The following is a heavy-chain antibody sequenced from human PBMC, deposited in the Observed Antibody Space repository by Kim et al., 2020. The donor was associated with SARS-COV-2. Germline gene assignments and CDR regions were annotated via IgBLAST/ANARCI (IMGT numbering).Heavy chain of an antibody. CDR1: GGSFSGYY. V-gene: IGHV4-34*01. J-gene: IGHJ4*01. Sequence: SETLSLTCAVYGGSFSGYYWSWIRQPPGKGLEWIGEINHSGSTNYNPSLKSRGTISVDTSKNQFSLKLSSVTAADTAVYYCSTAGRQWLGCPTFYYFGY. CDR3: STAGRQWLGCPTFYYFGY. D-gene: IGHD6-19*01. CDR2: INHSGST.